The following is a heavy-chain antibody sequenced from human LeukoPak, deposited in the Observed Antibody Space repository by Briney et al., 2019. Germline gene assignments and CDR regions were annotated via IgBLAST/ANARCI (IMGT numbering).Heavy chain of an antibody. J-gene: IGHJ5*02. Sequence: GGSLRLSCAASGFTFDDYGMSGVRQAPGKGLEGVSGINWNGGSTGYADSVKGRFTISRDNAKKSMYMQMNSLRAEDTALYHCARDGIAVAGTRGNWFDPWGQGTLVTVSS. CDR1: GFTFDDYG. D-gene: IGHD6-19*01. V-gene: IGHV3-20*01. CDR3: ARDGIAVAGTRGNWFDP. CDR2: INWNGGST.